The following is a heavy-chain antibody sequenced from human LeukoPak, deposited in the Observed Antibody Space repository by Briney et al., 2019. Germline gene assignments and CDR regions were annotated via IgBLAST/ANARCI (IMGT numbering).Heavy chain of an antibody. D-gene: IGHD2-21*01. V-gene: IGHV4-38-2*02. J-gene: IGHJ4*02. CDR3: ARGGIVVAVYFDF. CDR1: GYSISNDYY. CDR2: VYHTWSP. Sequence: TAAETLSLTCIVSGYSISNDYYWGWVRQPPGKVLEGIGIVYHTWSPYYNPSLKSRVTISVDPSKNHLSLRLRSVTAADTAVYYCARGGIVVAVYFDFWGKGTLVTVSS.